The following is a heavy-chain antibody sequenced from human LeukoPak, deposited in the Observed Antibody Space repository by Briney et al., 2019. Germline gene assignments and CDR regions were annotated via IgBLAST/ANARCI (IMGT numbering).Heavy chain of an antibody. J-gene: IGHJ4*02. CDR2: ISYDGSNK. D-gene: IGHD2-15*01. Sequence: GGSLRLSCAASGFTFSSYGMHWVRQAPGKGLEWVAVISYDGSNKYYADSVKGRFTISRDNSKNTLYLQMNSLRAEDAAVYYCARSAYCSGGSCSDYWGQGTLVTVSS. CDR1: GFTFSSYG. V-gene: IGHV3-30*03. CDR3: ARSAYCSGGSCSDY.